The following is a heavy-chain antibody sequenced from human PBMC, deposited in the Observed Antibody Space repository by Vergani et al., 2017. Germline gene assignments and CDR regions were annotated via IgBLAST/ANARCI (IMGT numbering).Heavy chain of an antibody. CDR3: AKGVYCSSTSCYEGRGYYYGMGV. Sequence: VQLVESGGGLVQPGGSLRLSCTASGFTFSNYWMQWVRQAPGKGLMWVSRINSDGDSTSYADSVKGRFTISRDNAKNTLYLQMDSLRAEDTAVYYCAKGVYCSSTSCYEGRGYYYGMGVWGQGTTVTFSS. V-gene: IGHV3-74*01. J-gene: IGHJ6*02. D-gene: IGHD2-2*01. CDR2: INSDGDST. CDR1: GFTFSNYW.